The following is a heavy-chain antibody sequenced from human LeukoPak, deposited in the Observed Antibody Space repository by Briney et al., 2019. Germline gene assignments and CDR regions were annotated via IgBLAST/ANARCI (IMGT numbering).Heavy chain of an antibody. V-gene: IGHV3-53*01. J-gene: IGHJ4*02. CDR1: GFTVSSSY. D-gene: IGHD1-14*01. CDR2: IYSGGRT. Sequence: PGGSLSLSCAASGFTVSSSYMSWVRQAPGKGLEWVSVIYSGGRTDYTDSVKGRFTISRDKSKNTLYLQMNGLRVEDTAVYYCAREPGTTLDYWGQGTLVTVSS. CDR3: AREPGTTLDY.